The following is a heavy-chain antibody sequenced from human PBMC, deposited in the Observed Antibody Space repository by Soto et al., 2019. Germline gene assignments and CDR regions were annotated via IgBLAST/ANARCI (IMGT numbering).Heavy chain of an antibody. V-gene: IGHV1-3*01. CDR3: ARLQAAAGDNDLTFDY. Sequence: ASVKVSCKSSGYTFTSYATHCVRQAPGQRLEWMGWINAGNGNTKYSQKFQGRVTITRDTSASTAYMELSSLKSEDTAVYYCARLQAAAGDNDLTFDYWGQGTLVTVSS. D-gene: IGHD6-13*01. CDR2: INAGNGNT. J-gene: IGHJ4*02. CDR1: GYTFTSYA.